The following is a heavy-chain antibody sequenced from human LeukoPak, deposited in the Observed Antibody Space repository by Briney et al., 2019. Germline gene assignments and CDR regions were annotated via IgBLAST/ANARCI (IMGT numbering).Heavy chain of an antibody. CDR2: TSRGGSDI. V-gene: IGHV3-48*03. CDR3: VRARLIRLENFFDY. Sequence: GGSLRLSCVTSGFTFSNHEMNWVRQAPGKGLEWVAYTSRGGSDISCADSAKGRFTISSDIASNTLYLQMNSLRVEDTAVYFCVRARLIRLENFFDYWGQGTLVTVSS. J-gene: IGHJ4*02. CDR1: GFTFSNHE. D-gene: IGHD2-21*01.